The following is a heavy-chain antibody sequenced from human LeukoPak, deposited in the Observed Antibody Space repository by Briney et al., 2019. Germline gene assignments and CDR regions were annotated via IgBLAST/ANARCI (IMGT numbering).Heavy chain of an antibody. CDR1: GGSISSGDYY. CDR2: ISSSSSYT. CDR3: ARDRYDILTGYYDVWYFDY. D-gene: IGHD3-9*01. V-gene: IGHV3-11*05. Sequence: LSLTCTVSGGSISSGDYYWSWIRQPPGKGLEWVSYISSSSSYTNYADSVKGRFTISRDNAKNSLYLQMNSLRAEDTAVYYCARDRYDILTGYYDVWYFDYWGQGTLVTVSS. J-gene: IGHJ4*02.